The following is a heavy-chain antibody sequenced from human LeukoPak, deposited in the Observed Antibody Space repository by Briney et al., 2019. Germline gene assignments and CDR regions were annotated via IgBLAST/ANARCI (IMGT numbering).Heavy chain of an antibody. D-gene: IGHD3-9*01. J-gene: IGHJ2*01. CDR2: IYYSGST. Sequence: SETLSLTCTVSGGSISSYYWSWIRQPPGKGLEWIGYIYYSGSTNYNPSLKSRVTISVDTSKNQFSLKLSSVTAADTAVYYCARDLYGDYDILTGYYKGWYFDLWGRGTLVTVSS. CDR1: GGSISSYY. CDR3: ARDLYGDYDILTGYYKGWYFDL. V-gene: IGHV4-59*01.